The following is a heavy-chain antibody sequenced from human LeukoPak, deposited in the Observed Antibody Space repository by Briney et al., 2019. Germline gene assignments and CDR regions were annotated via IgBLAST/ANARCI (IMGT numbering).Heavy chain of an antibody. Sequence: GGSLRLSCAASGFTFSSYAMSWVRQAPGKGLEWVSSISSSSSYIYYADSVKGRFTISRDNAKNSLYLQMNSLRAEDTAVYYCARERAGERPRPLLNYYYMDVWGKGTTVTISS. V-gene: IGHV3-21*01. D-gene: IGHD3-16*01. CDR2: ISSSSSYI. CDR3: ARERAGERPRPLLNYYYMDV. J-gene: IGHJ6*03. CDR1: GFTFSSYA.